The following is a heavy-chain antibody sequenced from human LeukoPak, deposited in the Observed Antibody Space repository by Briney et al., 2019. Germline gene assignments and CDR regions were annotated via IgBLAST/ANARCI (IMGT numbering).Heavy chain of an antibody. CDR1: GYSFTSYW. Sequence: KPGESLRISCKGSGYSFTSYWISWVRQMPGKGLEWMGRIDPSDSYINYSPSFQGHVTISADKSVSTAYLQWSSLKASDTAMYYCARHLDSAGAVPADYGMDVWGKGTTVTVSS. CDR2: IDPSDSYI. CDR3: ARHLDSAGAVPADYGMDV. V-gene: IGHV5-10-1*01. J-gene: IGHJ6*04. D-gene: IGHD2-2*01.